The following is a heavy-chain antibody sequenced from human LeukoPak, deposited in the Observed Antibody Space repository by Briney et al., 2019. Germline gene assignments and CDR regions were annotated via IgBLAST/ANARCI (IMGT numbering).Heavy chain of an antibody. J-gene: IGHJ4*02. Sequence: SETLSLTCTVSGGSISSVDYYWSWIRQPPGKGLEWIGEINHSGSTNYNPSLKSRVTISVDTSKNQFSLKLSSVTAADTAVYYCASPRGYSYGYFDYWGQGTLVTVSS. CDR3: ASPRGYSYGYFDY. CDR1: GGSISSVDYY. CDR2: INHSGST. D-gene: IGHD5-18*01. V-gene: IGHV4-34*01.